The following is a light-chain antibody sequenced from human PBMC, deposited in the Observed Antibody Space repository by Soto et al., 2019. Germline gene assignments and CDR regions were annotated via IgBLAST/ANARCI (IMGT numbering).Light chain of an antibody. CDR2: DAS. V-gene: IGKV1-33*01. CDR3: QQSDSLPIT. J-gene: IGKJ5*01. Sequence: DIQMTQSPSFLSASVGDRVTITCRASQDISNYLNWYQQRPGKAPKLLIYDASNLERGVPSRFSGTRSGTHFTFAITSLQPEDVATYCCQQSDSLPITFGQGTRLEI. CDR1: QDISNY.